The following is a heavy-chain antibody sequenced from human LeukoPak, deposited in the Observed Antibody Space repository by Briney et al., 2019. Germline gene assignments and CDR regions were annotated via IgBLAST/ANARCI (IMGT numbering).Heavy chain of an antibody. CDR3: ARATPHYDILTGYYRYYYYMDV. D-gene: IGHD3-9*01. CDR1: GGSISSYY. Sequence: SETLSLTCTVSGGSISSYYWSWIRQPAGKGLEWIGRIYTSGSTNYNPSLMSRVTMSVDTSKNQFSLKLSSVTAADTAVYYCARATPHYDILTGYYRYYYYMDVWGKGTTVTVSS. J-gene: IGHJ6*03. V-gene: IGHV4-4*07. CDR2: IYTSGST.